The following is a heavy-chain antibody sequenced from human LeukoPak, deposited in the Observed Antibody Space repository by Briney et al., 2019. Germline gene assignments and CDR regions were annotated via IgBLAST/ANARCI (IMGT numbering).Heavy chain of an antibody. Sequence: PGGSLRLSCAASRFTFSSYSMNWVRQAPGKGLEWVSYISSSSSTIYYADSVKGRFTISRDNAKNSLYLQMNSLRAEDTAVYYCARAGGSGSYYRLWSSEGGQGNLVTVSS. J-gene: IGHJ4*02. CDR3: ARAGGSGSYYRLWSSE. CDR1: RFTFSSYS. D-gene: IGHD3-10*01. CDR2: ISSSSSTI. V-gene: IGHV3-48*01.